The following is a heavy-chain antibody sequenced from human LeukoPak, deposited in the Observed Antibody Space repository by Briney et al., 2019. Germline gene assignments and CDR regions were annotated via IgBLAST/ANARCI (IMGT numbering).Heavy chain of an antibody. J-gene: IGHJ3*02. CDR1: DGSFSGYY. CDR3: ARGGINYYDSSGKVAAFDI. Sequence: SETLSLTCAVYDGSFSGYYWSWIRQPPGKGLEWIGEINHSGSTNYNPSLKSRVTISVDTSKNQFSLKLSSVTAADTAVYYCARGGINYYDSSGKVAAFDIWGQGTMVTVSS. V-gene: IGHV4-34*01. CDR2: INHSGST. D-gene: IGHD3-22*01.